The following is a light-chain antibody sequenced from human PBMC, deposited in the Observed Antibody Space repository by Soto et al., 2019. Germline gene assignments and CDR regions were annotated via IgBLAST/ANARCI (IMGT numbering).Light chain of an antibody. CDR2: EVS. Sequence: RNQPAPLSGSPGQSLTISRPGTSRDVGGYNYVSWYQQHPRKAPKLMIYEVSDRPSGVSDRFSGSKFGNTASLTISGLQAEDEADYYCSSFTTSNTLVFGTGTKVTVI. J-gene: IGLJ1*01. V-gene: IGLV2-14*01. CDR1: SRDVGGYNY. CDR3: SSFTTSNTLV.